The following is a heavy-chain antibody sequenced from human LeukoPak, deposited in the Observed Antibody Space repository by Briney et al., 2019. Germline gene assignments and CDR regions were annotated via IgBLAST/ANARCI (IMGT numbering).Heavy chain of an antibody. V-gene: IGHV1-18*01. D-gene: IGHD3-22*01. CDR2: ISGYNGNT. CDR3: ARDDDRLLPFDTSFDY. Sequence: GASVKVSCKASGYTFTSYGISWVRQAPGQGLEWMGWISGYNGNTNYAQNLQDRVTMTTDTSTSTAYMELRSLRSDDTAMYYCARDDDRLLPFDTSFDYWGQGTLVTVSS. CDR1: GYTFTSYG. J-gene: IGHJ4*02.